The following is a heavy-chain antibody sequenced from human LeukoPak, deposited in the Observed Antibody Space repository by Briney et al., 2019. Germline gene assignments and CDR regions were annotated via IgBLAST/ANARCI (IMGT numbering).Heavy chain of an antibody. J-gene: IGHJ4*02. CDR1: GGSISSSSYY. V-gene: IGHV4-39*07. CDR3: ARALARSSGYYLSSNWGSYYFDY. D-gene: IGHD3-22*01. CDR2: IYYSGST. Sequence: PSETLSLTCTVSGGSISSSSYYWGWIRQPPGKGLEWIGSIYYSGSTYYNPSLKSRVTISVDTSKNQFSLKLSSVTAADTAVYYCARALARSSGYYLSSNWGSYYFDYWGQGTLVTVSS.